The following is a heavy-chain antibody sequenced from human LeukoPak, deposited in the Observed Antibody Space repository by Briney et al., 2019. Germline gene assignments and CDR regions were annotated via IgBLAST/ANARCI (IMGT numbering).Heavy chain of an antibody. CDR1: GGSVSSGSYY. CDR2: IYTSGST. CDR3: AREIVGSRCSSTSCYKGFDP. D-gene: IGHD2-2*02. V-gene: IGHV4-61*02. Sequence: SETLSLTCTVSGGSVSSGSYYWSWLRQPAGKGLEWIGRIYTSGSTNYNPSLKSRVTISVDTSKNQFSLKLSSVTAADTAVYYCAREIVGSRCSSTSCYKGFDPWGQGTLVTVSS. J-gene: IGHJ5*02.